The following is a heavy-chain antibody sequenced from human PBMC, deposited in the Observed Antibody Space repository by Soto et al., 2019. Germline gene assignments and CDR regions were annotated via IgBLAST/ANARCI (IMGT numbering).Heavy chain of an antibody. V-gene: IGHV1-2*04. J-gene: IGHJ4*02. CDR3: ARGGERDSSGYRFDD. D-gene: IGHD3-22*01. CDR2: INPNSGGT. Sequence: ASVKVSCKASGYTFTGYYMHWVRQAPGQGLEWMGWINPNSGGTNYAQKFQGWVTMTRDTSISTAYMELSRLRSDDTAVYYCARGGERDSSGYRFDDWGQGTLVTVSS. CDR1: GYTFTGYY.